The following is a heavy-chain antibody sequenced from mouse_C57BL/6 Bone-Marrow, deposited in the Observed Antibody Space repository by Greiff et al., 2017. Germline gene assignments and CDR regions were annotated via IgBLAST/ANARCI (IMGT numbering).Heavy chain of an antibody. V-gene: IGHV7-3*01. Sequence: EVKVEESGGGLVQPGGSLSLSCAASGFTFTDYYMSWVRQPPGTALEWLGFIRNKANGYTTEYSASVKGRFTISRDNSQSILYLQMNALRAEDSATYYCARYSLPGFAYWGQGTLVTVSA. D-gene: IGHD5-5*01. CDR2: IRNKANGYTT. J-gene: IGHJ3*01. CDR1: GFTFTDYY. CDR3: ARYSLPGFAY.